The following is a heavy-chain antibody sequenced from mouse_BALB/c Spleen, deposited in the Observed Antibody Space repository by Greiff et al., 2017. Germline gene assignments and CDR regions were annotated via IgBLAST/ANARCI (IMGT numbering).Heavy chain of an antibody. J-gene: IGHJ2*01. CDR1: GFTFSSYG. CDR3: ARDQYYGSSLGY. V-gene: IGHV5-6-3*01. D-gene: IGHD1-1*01. CDR2: INSNGGST. Sequence: EVKVVESGGGLVQPGGSLKLSCAASGFTFSSYGMSWVRQTPDKRLELVATINSNGGSTYYPDSVKGRFTISRDNAKNTLYLQMSSLKSEDTAMYYCARDQYYGSSLGYWGQGTTLTVSS.